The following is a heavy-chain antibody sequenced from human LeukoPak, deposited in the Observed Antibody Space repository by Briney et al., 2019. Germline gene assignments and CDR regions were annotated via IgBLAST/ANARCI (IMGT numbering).Heavy chain of an antibody. CDR1: GFTFSSYW. CDR2: IKQDGSEK. CDR3: ARAYSSSPAVLWSYYFDY. V-gene: IGHV3-7*01. Sequence: TGGSLRLSCAASGFTFSSYWMSWVRQAPGKGLEWVANIKQDGSEKYYVDSVKGRFTISRDNAKNSLYLQMNSLRAEDTAVYYCARAYSSSPAVLWSYYFDYWGQGTLVTVSS. D-gene: IGHD6-13*01. J-gene: IGHJ4*02.